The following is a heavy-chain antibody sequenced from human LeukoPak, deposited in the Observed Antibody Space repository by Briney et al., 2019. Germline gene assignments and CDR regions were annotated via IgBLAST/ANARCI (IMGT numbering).Heavy chain of an antibody. Sequence: SETLSLTCTVSGGSISSYYWSWFRQPPGKRLEWIGYIYYSGSTNYNPSLKSRVTISVDTSKNQFSLKLSSVTAADTAVYYCARDKYSGSYFDAFDIWGQGTMVTVSS. J-gene: IGHJ3*02. CDR1: GGSISSYY. CDR3: ARDKYSGSYFDAFDI. CDR2: IYYSGST. V-gene: IGHV4-59*01. D-gene: IGHD1-26*01.